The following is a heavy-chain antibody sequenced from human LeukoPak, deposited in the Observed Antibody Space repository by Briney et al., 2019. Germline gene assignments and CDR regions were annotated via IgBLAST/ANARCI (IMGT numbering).Heavy chain of an antibody. CDR1: GGTFSSYT. CDR3: ARERESTMAPFDY. J-gene: IGHJ4*02. CDR2: IIPILGIA. V-gene: IGHV1-69*04. Sequence: SVKVSCKASGGTFSSYTISWVRQAPGQGLEWMGRIIPILGIANYAQKFQGRVTITADKSTSTAYMELSSLRSEDTAVYYCARERESTMAPFDYWGQGTLVTVSS. D-gene: IGHD3-10*01.